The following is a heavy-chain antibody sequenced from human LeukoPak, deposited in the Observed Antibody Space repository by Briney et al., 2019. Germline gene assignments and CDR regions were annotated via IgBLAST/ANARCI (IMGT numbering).Heavy chain of an antibody. J-gene: IGHJ6*03. CDR1: GSTFSSYA. CDR3: ARTSYYYYYMDV. CDR2: ISYDGSNK. V-gene: IGHV3-30*14. D-gene: IGHD2-8*01. Sequence: GGSLRLSCAASGSTFSSYAMHWVRQAPGKGLEWVAVISYDGSNKYYADSVKGRFTISRDNSKNTLYLQMNSLRAEDTAVYYCARTSYYYYYMDVWGKGTTVTISS.